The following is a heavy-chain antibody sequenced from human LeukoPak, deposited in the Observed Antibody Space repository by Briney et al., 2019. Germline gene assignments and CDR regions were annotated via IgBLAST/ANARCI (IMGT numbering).Heavy chain of an antibody. J-gene: IGHJ6*03. V-gene: IGHV1-69*05. CDR1: GGTFSSYA. Sequence: ASVKVSCKASGGTFSSYAISWVRQAPGQGLEWMGGIIPIFGTANYAQKFQGRVTITTDESTSTAYMELSSLRSEDTAVYYCARGFWSGYSSYSYYMDVWGKGTTVTVSS. CDR3: ARGFWSGYSSYSYYMDV. CDR2: IIPIFGTA. D-gene: IGHD3-3*01.